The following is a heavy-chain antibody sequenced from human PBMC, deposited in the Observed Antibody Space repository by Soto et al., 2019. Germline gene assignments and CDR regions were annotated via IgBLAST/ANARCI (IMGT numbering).Heavy chain of an antibody. D-gene: IGHD3-3*01. V-gene: IGHV3-48*02. CDR3: ARDFGKGYFSDF. CDR1: GFSFSNYN. J-gene: IGHJ4*02. Sequence: PGRSLRLSCVASGFSFSNYNMNWVRQAPGKGPECVSYITDSSDTVHYADSVRGRFTISRDNADSSLYLQMNSLRDEDTAVYFCARDFGKGYFSDFWGRGTLVTVSS. CDR2: ITDSSDTV.